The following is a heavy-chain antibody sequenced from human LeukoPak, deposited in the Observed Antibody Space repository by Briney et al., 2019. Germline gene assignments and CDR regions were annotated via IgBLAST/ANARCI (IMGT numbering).Heavy chain of an antibody. CDR1: GYTFTSYD. V-gene: IGHV1-69*04. CDR2: IIPILGIA. J-gene: IGHJ4*02. Sequence: GASVKVSCKASGYTFTSYDISWVRQAPGQGLEWMGRIIPILGIANYAQKFQGRVTITADKSTSTAYMELSSLRSEDTAVYYCARDEFDYYDSSGYYVPYDYWGQGTLVTVSS. CDR3: ARDEFDYYDSSGYYVPYDY. D-gene: IGHD3-22*01.